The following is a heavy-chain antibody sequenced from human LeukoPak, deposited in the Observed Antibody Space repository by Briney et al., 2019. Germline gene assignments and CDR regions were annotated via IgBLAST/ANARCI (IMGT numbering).Heavy chain of an antibody. CDR2: ISAYNGNT. Sequence: ASVKVSCKASGYTFTSYGISWVRQAPGQGLEWMGWISAYNGNTNYAQKLQGRVTMTTDTSTSTAYMELRSLRSDDTAVYYCARGMADTIVAIWDAFDIWGQGTMVTVSS. CDR3: ARGMADTIVAIWDAFDI. D-gene: IGHD6-19*01. CDR1: GYTFTSYG. J-gene: IGHJ3*02. V-gene: IGHV1-18*01.